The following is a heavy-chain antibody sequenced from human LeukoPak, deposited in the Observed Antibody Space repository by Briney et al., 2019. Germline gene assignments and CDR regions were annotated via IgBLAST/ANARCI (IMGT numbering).Heavy chain of an antibody. CDR2: IFYSGST. Sequence: SETLSLTCTVSGGSISTYYWSWIRQPPGKGLEWIGYIFYSGSTNYSPSLQSRVTISVDTSRNQFSLRLSSVTAADTAMYYCARSGTKTNGFDYWGQGTLVTVSS. CDR1: GGSISTYY. J-gene: IGHJ4*02. V-gene: IGHV4-59*01. D-gene: IGHD2-8*01. CDR3: ARSGTKTNGFDY.